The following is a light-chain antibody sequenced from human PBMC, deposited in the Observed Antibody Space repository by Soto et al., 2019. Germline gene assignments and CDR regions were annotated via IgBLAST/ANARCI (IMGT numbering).Light chain of an antibody. CDR2: AAS. Sequence: DIQMTQSPSSLSASVGDRVTITCRASQSISSYVNWYQQKPGKAPTLLIYAASSLQSGVPSRFSGSGSGTDFTLTISSLQPDDVATYYCQQSYSTPWTFGQGTKVEIK. J-gene: IGKJ1*01. CDR1: QSISSY. CDR3: QQSYSTPWT. V-gene: IGKV1-39*01.